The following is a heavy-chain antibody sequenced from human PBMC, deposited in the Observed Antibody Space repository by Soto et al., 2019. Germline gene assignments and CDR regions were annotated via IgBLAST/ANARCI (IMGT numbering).Heavy chain of an antibody. V-gene: IGHV3-21*01. CDR3: ARVRSSRGPVIQH. J-gene: IGHJ1*01. CDR1: GFTFSSYS. D-gene: IGHD6-13*01. CDR2: ISSSSSYI. Sequence: EVQLVESGGGLVKPGGSLRLSCAASGFTFSSYSMNWVRQAPGKGLEWVSSISSSSSYIYYADSVKGRFTISRDNAKNSLSLQMNSLRAEDTAVYYCARVRSSRGPVIQHWGQGTLVTVSS.